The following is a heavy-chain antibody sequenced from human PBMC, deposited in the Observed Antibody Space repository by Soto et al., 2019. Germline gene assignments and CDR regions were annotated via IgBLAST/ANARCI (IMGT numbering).Heavy chain of an antibody. D-gene: IGHD6-13*01. J-gene: IGHJ4*02. Sequence: SAKVSRRACGYLFIKYYMRCVQQAPGPGLEWMGGIIPVFGTPSYAQKFQGRVTISADKSTNTSSLELRSLRSEDTAVYYCARGGALSTSWYWGDGLDSWGQGTEVTVSS. CDR2: IIPVFGTP. CDR1: GYLFIKYY. V-gene: IGHV1-69*06. CDR3: ARGGALSTSWYWGDGLDS.